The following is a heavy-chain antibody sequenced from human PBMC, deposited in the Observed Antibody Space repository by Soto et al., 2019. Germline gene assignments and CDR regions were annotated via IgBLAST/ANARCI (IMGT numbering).Heavy chain of an antibody. D-gene: IGHD6-19*01. CDR3: AAVAGTSAFVGYFEY. CDR1: GGTFSSYT. J-gene: IGHJ4*02. Sequence: QGLLVQSGAEAKKPGSSVKVSCKASGGTFSSYTLTWLRQAPGQGPEWMGRIIPALDIEDYAQKFQGRVTITADTSTSTAYMELRSLRSDDTAVYYCAAVAGTSAFVGYFEYWGQGTLVTVAS. V-gene: IGHV1-69*02. CDR2: IIPALDIE.